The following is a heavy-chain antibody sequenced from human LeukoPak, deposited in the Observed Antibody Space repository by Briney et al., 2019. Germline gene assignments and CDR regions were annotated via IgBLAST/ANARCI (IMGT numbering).Heavy chain of an antibody. D-gene: IGHD2/OR15-2a*01. CDR2: IKSKTDGGTT. CDR3: TTEPPNTCVYYYYYYMDV. Sequence: GESLRLSCAASGFTFSNAWMSWVRQAPGKGLEWVGRIKSKTDGGTTDYAAPVKGRFTISRDDSKNTLYLQMNSLKTEDTAVYYCTTEPPNTCVYYYYYYMDVWGKGTTVTVSS. CDR1: GFTFSNAW. J-gene: IGHJ6*03. V-gene: IGHV3-15*01.